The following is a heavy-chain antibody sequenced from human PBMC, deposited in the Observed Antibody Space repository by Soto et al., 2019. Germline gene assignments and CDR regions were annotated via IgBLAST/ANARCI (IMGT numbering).Heavy chain of an antibody. J-gene: IGHJ6*03. D-gene: IGHD3-16*02. V-gene: IGHV4-34*01. CDR1: GGSFSGYY. Sequence: SETLSLTCAVYGGSFSGYYWSWLRQPPGKGLEWIGEINHSGSTNYNPSLKSRVTISVDTSKNQFSLKLSSVTAADTAVYYCARSYDYIWGSYRFNYYYYMDVWGKGTTVTVSS. CDR3: ARSYDYIWGSYRFNYYYYMDV. CDR2: INHSGST.